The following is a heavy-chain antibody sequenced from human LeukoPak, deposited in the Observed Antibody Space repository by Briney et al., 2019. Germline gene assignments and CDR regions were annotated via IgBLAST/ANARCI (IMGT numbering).Heavy chain of an antibody. CDR3: ARHYSDSSGYDAFDI. V-gene: IGHV4-61*01. D-gene: IGHD3-22*01. J-gene: IGHJ3*02. CDR2: IFYTGNT. Sequence: SETLSLTCTVSGGSISSSSYYWSWIRQPPGKGLEWIGYIFYTGNTNYNPSLKSRVTISVDTSKNQFSLKLDSVTAADTAVFYCARHYSDSSGYDAFDIWGQGTMVTVSS. CDR1: GGSISSSSYY.